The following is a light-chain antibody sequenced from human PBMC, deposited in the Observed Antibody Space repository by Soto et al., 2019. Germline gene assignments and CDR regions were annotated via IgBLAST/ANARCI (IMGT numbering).Light chain of an antibody. V-gene: IGKV3-20*01. Sequence: EIVLTQSPATLSLSPGERATLPCRASQSVSSSYLAWYQQKPGQAPRLLIYGASSRATGIPDRFSGSGSGTDFTLTISRLEPEDFAVYYCQQYGSSPGTFGQGTKVDIK. J-gene: IGKJ1*01. CDR1: QSVSSSY. CDR2: GAS. CDR3: QQYGSSPGT.